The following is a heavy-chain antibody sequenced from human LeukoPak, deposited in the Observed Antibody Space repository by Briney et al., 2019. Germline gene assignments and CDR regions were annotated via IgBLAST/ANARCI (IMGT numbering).Heavy chain of an antibody. CDR3: ARDAPTYSGSYGRVY. D-gene: IGHD1-26*01. J-gene: IGHJ4*02. CDR2: IYTSGST. V-gene: IGHV4-61*02. CDR1: GGSISSGSYY. Sequence: SQTLSLTCTVSGGSISSGSYYWSWIRQPAGKGLEWIGRIYTSGSTNYNPPLKSRVTISVDTSKNQFSLKLSSVTAADRAVYYCARDAPTYSGSYGRVYWGQGTLVTVSS.